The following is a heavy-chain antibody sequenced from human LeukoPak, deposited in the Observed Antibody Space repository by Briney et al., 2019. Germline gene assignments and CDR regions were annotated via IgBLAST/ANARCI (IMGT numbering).Heavy chain of an antibody. V-gene: IGHV1-2*02. CDR3: ARDKGEYQLLYYFDY. D-gene: IGHD2-2*01. J-gene: IGHJ4*02. CDR2: INPNSGGT. Sequence: GSVRVSCKASGYTFTGYSMHWVRQAPGQGLEWMGWINPNSGGTNYAQKFQGGVTITRDTSISTAYMELSRLRSDDTAGYYCARDKGEYQLLYYFDYWGQGTLVTGSS. CDR1: GYTFTGYS.